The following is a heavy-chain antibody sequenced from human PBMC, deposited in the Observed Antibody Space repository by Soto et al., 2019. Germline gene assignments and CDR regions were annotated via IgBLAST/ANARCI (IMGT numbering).Heavy chain of an antibody. Sequence: QLQLQESGPGLVKPSETLSLTCTVSGGSISSSSYYWGWIRQPPGKGLEWIGSIYYSGSTYYNPSLKSRVTISVDTSKNQFSLKLSSVTAADTAVYYCARAGGSGYYYYYYMDVWGKGTTVTVSS. J-gene: IGHJ6*03. CDR1: GGSISSSSYY. CDR3: ARAGGSGYYYYYYMDV. CDR2: IYYSGST. V-gene: IGHV4-39*01. D-gene: IGHD3-10*01.